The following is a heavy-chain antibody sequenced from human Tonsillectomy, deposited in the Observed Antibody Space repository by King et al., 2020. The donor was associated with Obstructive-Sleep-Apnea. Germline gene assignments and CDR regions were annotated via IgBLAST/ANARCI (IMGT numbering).Heavy chain of an antibody. Sequence: VQLVESGGGVGQPGRSLRLSCAASGFSFSNYGMHWVRQAPGKGLEWVAVIWYDGSNRYYADSVKGRFTISRDNSKNRLYLQMHSLRAEDTAVYYCARQGGYCGGDCYPGYFDLWGRGTLVTVSS. D-gene: IGHD2-21*02. J-gene: IGHJ2*01. V-gene: IGHV3-33*01. CDR3: ARQGGYCGGDCYPGYFDL. CDR1: GFSFSNYG. CDR2: IWYDGSNR.